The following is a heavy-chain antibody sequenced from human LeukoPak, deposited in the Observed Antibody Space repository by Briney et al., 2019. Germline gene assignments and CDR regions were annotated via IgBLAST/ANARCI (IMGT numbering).Heavy chain of an antibody. CDR2: ISDTGKTT. Sequence: GGSLRLSCEASGFAFSNHAMTWVRQAPGEGLQWVSTISDTGKTTFYRDSVRGRFTISRDISNNTLYLQMDGLRADDTAVYYCARGGAYDYGVLDAWGQGTLVTVSS. D-gene: IGHD4/OR15-4a*01. CDR3: ARGGAYDYGVLDA. CDR1: GFAFSNHA. J-gene: IGHJ5*02. V-gene: IGHV3-23*01.